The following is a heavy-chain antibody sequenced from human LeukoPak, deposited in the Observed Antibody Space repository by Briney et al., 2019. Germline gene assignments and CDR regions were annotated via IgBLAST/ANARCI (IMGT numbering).Heavy chain of an antibody. CDR3: ARGSATAD. CDR1: GFTFSSFW. Sequence: GGSLRLTCAASGFTFSSFWMSWVRQAPGKGLEWVANIKQDGTEKYYVDSVKGRFTISRDNAKNSLYLQMNSLSAEDTAVYYCARGSATADWGQGTLVTVSS. CDR2: IKQDGTEK. J-gene: IGHJ4*02. V-gene: IGHV3-7*04.